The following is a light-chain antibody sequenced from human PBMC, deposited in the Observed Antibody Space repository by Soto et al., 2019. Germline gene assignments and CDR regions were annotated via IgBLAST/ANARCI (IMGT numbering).Light chain of an antibody. CDR1: QSVSSK. CDR2: GAS. CDR3: QQYNNWPRT. Sequence: EIVMTQSPATLSVSPGDGATLSCRAGQSVSSKLAWYQQKPGQAPRLLIYGASTRATGIPARFSGSGSGTEFTLTISSLQSEDFAVYYCQQYNNWPRTFGQGTRLEIK. V-gene: IGKV3-15*01. J-gene: IGKJ5*01.